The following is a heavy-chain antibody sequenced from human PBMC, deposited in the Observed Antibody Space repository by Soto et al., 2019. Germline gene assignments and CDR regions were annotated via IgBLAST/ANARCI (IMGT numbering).Heavy chain of an antibody. CDR2: IIPIFGTA. D-gene: IGHD4-17*01. J-gene: IGHJ4*02. Sequence: TVKVSCKASGGTFSSYAISWVLQAPGQGLEWMGGIIPIFGTANYAQKFQGRVTITADESTSTAYMELNSLRAEDTAVYYCAREYRAHRNTVHYFDYWGQGTLVTVSS. V-gene: IGHV1-69*13. CDR3: AREYRAHRNTVHYFDY. CDR1: GGTFSSYA.